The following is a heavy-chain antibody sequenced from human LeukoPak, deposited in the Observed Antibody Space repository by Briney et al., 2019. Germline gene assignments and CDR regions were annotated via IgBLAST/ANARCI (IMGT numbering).Heavy chain of an antibody. CDR1: GYTFTGYY. CDR3: ARDFWSGYRE. J-gene: IGHJ4*02. V-gene: IGHV1-2*02. Sequence: ASVKVSRKATGYTFTGYYMHWVRQPPGQRLEWMGWINANSGGTNYAQKFQGRVTMTRDTSISTAYMELSRLRSDGTDVYYCARDFWSGYREWGQGTLVTVST. CDR2: INANSGGT. D-gene: IGHD3-3*01.